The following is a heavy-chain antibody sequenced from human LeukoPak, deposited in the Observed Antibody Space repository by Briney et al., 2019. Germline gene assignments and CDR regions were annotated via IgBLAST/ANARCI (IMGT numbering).Heavy chain of an antibody. CDR1: GGSISSSSYY. Sequence: SETLSLTCTVSGGSISSSSYYWGWIRQPPGKGLEWIGSIYYSGSTYYNPSLTSRVTISVDTSKNQFSLKLSSVTAADTAVYYCARHWGGGYVSSYNWFDPWGQGTLVTVSS. CDR3: ARHWGGGYVSSYNWFDP. CDR2: IYYSGST. J-gene: IGHJ5*02. V-gene: IGHV4-39*01. D-gene: IGHD2-21*01.